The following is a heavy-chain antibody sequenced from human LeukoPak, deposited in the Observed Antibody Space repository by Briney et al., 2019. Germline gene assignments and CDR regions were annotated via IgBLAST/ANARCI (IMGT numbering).Heavy chain of an antibody. J-gene: IGHJ4*02. Sequence: ASVTVSCKASGYTFTSYAMNWVRQAPGQGLEWMGWINTNTGNPTYAQGFTGRFVFSLDTSVSTAYLQISSLKAEDTAVYYCARDVVPYGGHPTAFDYWGQGTLVTVSS. CDR1: GYTFTSYA. CDR2: INTNTGNP. CDR3: ARDVVPYGGHPTAFDY. D-gene: IGHD4/OR15-4a*01. V-gene: IGHV7-4-1*02.